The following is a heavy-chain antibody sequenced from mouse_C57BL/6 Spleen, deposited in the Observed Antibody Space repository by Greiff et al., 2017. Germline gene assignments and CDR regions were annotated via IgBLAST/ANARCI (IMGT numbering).Heavy chain of an antibody. D-gene: IGHD1-1*01. CDR1: GFTFSDYY. J-gene: IGHJ1*03. CDR2: LSNGGGST. V-gene: IGHV5-12*01. Sequence: EVQGVESGGGLVQPGGSLKLSCAASGFTFSDYYMYWVRQTPEKRLEWVAYLSNGGGSTYYPDTVKGRFTISRDNAKNTLYLQMSRLKSEDTAMYYCARATTVVASSYWYFDVWGTGTTVTVSS. CDR3: ARATTVVASSYWYFDV.